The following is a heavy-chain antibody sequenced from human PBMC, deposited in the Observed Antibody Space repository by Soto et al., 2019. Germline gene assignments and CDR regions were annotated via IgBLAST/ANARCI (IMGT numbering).Heavy chain of an antibody. Sequence: HVQLGQSGAAVKKPGASVKCSFKASGYNFTSYDINWVRKATGRVGVWMGWMNHNCGITGYAQKFQDRVTMNRNKSIRTVYMELNRLRSDDTAVSYCAGFGVVVPAADDFDIWGQGTLVTVA. CDR3: AGFGVVVPAADDFDI. CDR1: GYNFTSYD. V-gene: IGHV1-8*01. D-gene: IGHD2-2*01. J-gene: IGHJ3*02. CDR2: MNHNCGIT.